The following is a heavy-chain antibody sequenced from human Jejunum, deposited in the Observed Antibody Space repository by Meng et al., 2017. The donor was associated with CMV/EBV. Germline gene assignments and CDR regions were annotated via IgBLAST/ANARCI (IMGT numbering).Heavy chain of an antibody. D-gene: IGHD5-24*01. J-gene: IGHJ4*02. CDR3: VRDAGRRDGYNYLGYLDY. Sequence: WRHWVGQAPGKGLGWVSHINSDGSGGTYADSVKGRFTISRDNAKNTLVLQMNSLRAEDTGVYYCVRDAGRRDGYNYLGYLDYWGQGTLVTVSS. CDR2: INSDGSGG. V-gene: IGHV3-74*03. CDR1: W.